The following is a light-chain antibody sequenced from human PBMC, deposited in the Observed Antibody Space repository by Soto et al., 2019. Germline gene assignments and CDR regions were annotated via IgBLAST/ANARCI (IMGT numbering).Light chain of an antibody. CDR1: QSIRHY. V-gene: IGKV1-5*01. Sequence: DIQMTQSPPTLSASVGDRVTITCRASQSIRHYLAWYQQMPGKAPKLLIYGASTLQSWVPSRFSGSGSGTEFTPTISSLQTDDFGTYFCQHHNSYSQTFGQGTKVEIK. J-gene: IGKJ1*01. CDR2: GAS. CDR3: QHHNSYSQT.